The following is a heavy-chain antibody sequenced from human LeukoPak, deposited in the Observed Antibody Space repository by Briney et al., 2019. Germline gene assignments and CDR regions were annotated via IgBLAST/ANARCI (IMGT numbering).Heavy chain of an antibody. Sequence: GGSLRLSCAASGFTFSSYGMHWVRQAPGKGLEWVSSISSSSSYIYYADSVKGRFTISRDNAKNSLYLQMNSLRAGDTAVYYCARAMVPPAYYYGMDVWGQGTTVTVSS. D-gene: IGHD3-10*01. CDR1: GFTFSSYG. J-gene: IGHJ6*02. CDR2: ISSSSSYI. V-gene: IGHV3-21*04. CDR3: ARAMVPPAYYYGMDV.